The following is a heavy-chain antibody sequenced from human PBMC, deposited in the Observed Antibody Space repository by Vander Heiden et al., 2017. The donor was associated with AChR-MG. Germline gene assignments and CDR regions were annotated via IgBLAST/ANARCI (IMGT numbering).Heavy chain of an antibody. CDR3: ARESIMITFGGVIANDAFDI. CDR1: GYSISSGYY. CDR2: IYHSGST. D-gene: IGHD3-16*02. Sequence: QVQLQESVPGLAKPSETLSLTCAVSGYSISSGYYWGWIRQPPGKGLEWIGSIYHSGSTYYNPSLKSRVTISVDTSKNQFSLKLSSVTAADTAVYYCARESIMITFGGVIANDAFDIWGQGTMVTVSS. J-gene: IGHJ3*02. V-gene: IGHV4-38-2*02.